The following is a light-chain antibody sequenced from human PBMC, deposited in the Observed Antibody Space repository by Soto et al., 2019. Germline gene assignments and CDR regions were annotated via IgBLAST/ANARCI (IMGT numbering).Light chain of an antibody. J-gene: IGLJ2*01. Sequence: QSALTQPASVSGSPGQSITISCTGTSSDVGGYNYVSWYQQHPGKAPKLMIYDVSNRPSGVSNRFSGSKSGNTACLTISGLQAEDEADYYCSSYTSSSTLVVFGGGTPLTVL. CDR3: SSYTSSSTLVV. CDR1: SSDVGGYNY. V-gene: IGLV2-14*01. CDR2: DVS.